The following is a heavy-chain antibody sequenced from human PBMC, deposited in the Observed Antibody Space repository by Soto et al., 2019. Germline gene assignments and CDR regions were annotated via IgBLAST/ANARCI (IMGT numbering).Heavy chain of an antibody. Sequence: QLGGSLRLSCAASIFSFSNYAMSWVRQSPGKGLEWVSGISGSGGTTFYAGSVKGRFAISRDNSKNTLYLQMNSLRDEDTAVYYCALRYCSRTTCPPLNSFFYMDVWGKGTTVTVSS. D-gene: IGHD2-2*01. V-gene: IGHV3-23*01. J-gene: IGHJ6*03. CDR1: IFSFSNYA. CDR3: ALRYCSRTTCPPLNSFFYMDV. CDR2: ISGSGGTT.